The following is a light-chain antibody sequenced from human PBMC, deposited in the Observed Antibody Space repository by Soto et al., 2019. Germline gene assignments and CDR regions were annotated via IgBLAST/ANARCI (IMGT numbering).Light chain of an antibody. J-gene: IGLJ1*01. V-gene: IGLV1-40*01. CDR3: QSYDSSLSGYV. Sequence: QSVLTQPPSVSGAPGPRVTISCTGSYSNIGAGYEVHWYQQIPGTAPKLLISGHNNQPSGLPDRFFGSKSGTSASLTIIGLQAEDETDYYCQSYDSSLSGYVFGTATKVTVL. CDR2: GHN. CDR1: YSNIGAGYE.